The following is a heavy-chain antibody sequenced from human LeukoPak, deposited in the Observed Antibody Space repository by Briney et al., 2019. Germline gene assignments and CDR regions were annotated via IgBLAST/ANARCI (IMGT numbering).Heavy chain of an antibody. CDR2: VWYDGTKK. D-gene: IGHD6-13*01. CDR1: GFTFSSYG. J-gene: IGHJ4*02. CDR3: AKPREGSSSWYAAG. V-gene: IGHV3-30*02. Sequence: PGGSLRLSCAASGFTFSSYGMHWVRQAPGKGLEWVAVVWYDGTKKYYADSVKGRFTISRDSSKNTLYLQMNSLRPEDTAVYYCAKPREGSSSWYAAGWGQGTLVTVSS.